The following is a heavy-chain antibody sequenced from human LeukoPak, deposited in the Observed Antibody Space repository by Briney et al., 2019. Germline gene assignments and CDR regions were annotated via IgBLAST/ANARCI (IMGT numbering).Heavy chain of an antibody. D-gene: IGHD6-13*01. Sequence: GGSLRLSCAASGFTFSSYSMNWVRQAPGKGLEWVSSISSSSSYIYYADSVKGRFTISRDNAKNSLYLQMNSLRAEDTAVYYCARDHGKGSRSWNPYNWFDPWGQGTLVTVSS. V-gene: IGHV3-21*01. CDR2: ISSSSSYI. CDR1: GFTFSSYS. J-gene: IGHJ5*02. CDR3: ARDHGKGSRSWNPYNWFDP.